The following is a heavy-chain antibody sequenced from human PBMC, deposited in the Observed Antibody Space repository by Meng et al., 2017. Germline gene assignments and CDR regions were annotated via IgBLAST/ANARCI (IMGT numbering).Heavy chain of an antibody. Sequence: QVQLQQWCAGPLKPSETLSLTFAVYGGSFSGYYWSWIRQPPGKGLEWIGEINHSGSTNYNPSLKSRVTISVDTSKNQFSLKLSSVTAADTAVYYCARVPTYYYDSSGYYLFDYWGQGTLVTVSS. CDR3: ARVPTYYYDSSGYYLFDY. V-gene: IGHV4-34*01. CDR2: INHSGST. CDR1: GGSFSGYY. J-gene: IGHJ4*02. D-gene: IGHD3-22*01.